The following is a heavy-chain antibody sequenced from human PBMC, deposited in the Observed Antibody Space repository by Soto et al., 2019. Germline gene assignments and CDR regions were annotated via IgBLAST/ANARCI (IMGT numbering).Heavy chain of an antibody. CDR1: GGSISSYY. Sequence: LSLTCTVSGGSISSYYWSWIRQPAGKGLEWIGRIYTSGSTNYNPSLKSRVTMSVDTSKNQFSLKLSSVTAADTAVYYCARDSGYCSGGSCVSEPYYYYHGMDVWGQGTTGTVS. D-gene: IGHD2-15*01. CDR2: IYTSGST. CDR3: ARDSGYCSGGSCVSEPYYYYHGMDV. J-gene: IGHJ6*02. V-gene: IGHV4-4*07.